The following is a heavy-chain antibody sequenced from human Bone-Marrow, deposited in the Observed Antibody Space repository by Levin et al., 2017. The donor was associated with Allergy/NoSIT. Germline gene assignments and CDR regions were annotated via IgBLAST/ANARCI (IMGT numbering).Heavy chain of an antibody. CDR1: GITFSNSA. V-gene: IGHV3-23*01. CDR2: ISGRGDTT. D-gene: IGHD2-21*02. CDR3: GRPTWGMVTRGALDY. J-gene: IGHJ4*02. Sequence: LSLTCAASGITFSNSAMSWVRQAPGKGLEWVSGISGRGDTTYYADSVKGRFTISRDNSKSELYLQINSLNAEDTAVYDCGRPTWGMVTRGALDYWGQGTRVTVSS.